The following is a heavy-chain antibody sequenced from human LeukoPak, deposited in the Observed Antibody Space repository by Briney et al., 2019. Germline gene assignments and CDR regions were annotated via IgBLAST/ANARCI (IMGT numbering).Heavy chain of an antibody. V-gene: IGHV5-51*01. CDR3: ARAKTTVTNFDY. CDR1: GYGFSSYW. CDR2: IYPGDSDT. J-gene: IGHJ4*02. Sequence: GEALEISCKGSGYGFSSYWIGWGRQMPGKGVEWRGIIYPGDSDTRYSPSFQGQVTISADKSISTAYLQWSSLKASDTAMCYCARAKTTVTNFDYWGQGTLATVS. D-gene: IGHD4-17*01.